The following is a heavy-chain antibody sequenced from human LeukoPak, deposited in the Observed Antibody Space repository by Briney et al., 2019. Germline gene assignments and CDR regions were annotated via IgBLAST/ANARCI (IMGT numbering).Heavy chain of an antibody. CDR1: GYTFTSYG. Sequence: ASVKVSCKASGYTFTSYGISWVRQAPGQGLEYMGWINPQSGGTNNAQKFQGRVTMTRGTSISTAYMDLNRLTDDDTAIYYCARSASGSYWNFQHWGQGTLVTVSS. CDR3: ARSASGSYWNFQH. D-gene: IGHD1-26*01. CDR2: INPQSGGT. V-gene: IGHV1-2*02. J-gene: IGHJ1*01.